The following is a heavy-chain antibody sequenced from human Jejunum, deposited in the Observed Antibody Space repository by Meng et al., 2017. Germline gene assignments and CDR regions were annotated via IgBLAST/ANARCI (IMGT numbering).Heavy chain of an antibody. D-gene: IGHD3-10*01. Sequence: GESLKISCAASGFKFDEYGVSWVRQVPGKGMEWVSGINWNGAATGYADSVKGRFTISRDNAKSSLYLQMDSLRAGGTAVYYCARNLPDMFRGAYYFDFWGPGTLVTVSS. CDR1: GFKFDEYG. CDR2: INWNGAAT. CDR3: ARNLPDMFRGAYYFDF. V-gene: IGHV3-20*04. J-gene: IGHJ4*02.